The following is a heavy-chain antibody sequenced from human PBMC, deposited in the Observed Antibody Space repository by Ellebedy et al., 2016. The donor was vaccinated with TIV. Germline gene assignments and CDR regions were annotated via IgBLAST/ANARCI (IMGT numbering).Heavy chain of an antibody. D-gene: IGHD3-10*01. J-gene: IGHJ6*02. V-gene: IGHV3-11*05. CDR2: ISSSSSYT. CDR1: GFTFSDYY. Sequence: GESLKISCAASGFTFSDYYMSWIRQAPGKGLEWVSYISSSSSYTNYADSVKGRFTISRDNAKNSLYLQMNSLRAEDTAVYYCARDGGRYGSGKRDGMDVWGQGTTVTVSS. CDR3: ARDGGRYGSGKRDGMDV.